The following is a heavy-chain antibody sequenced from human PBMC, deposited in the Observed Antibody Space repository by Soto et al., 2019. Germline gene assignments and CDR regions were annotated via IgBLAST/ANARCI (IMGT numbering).Heavy chain of an antibody. J-gene: IGHJ4*02. CDR1: LYTFTNYG. CDR3: ATQPHSGDSPEGNYFDH. CDR2: ISPYSGNT. D-gene: IGHD4-17*01. Sequence: ASVKVSCKTSLYTFTNYGFSWVLQAPGQWLEWMGWISPYSGNTNYAQKLQGRVTLTTDTSTTTAYLEMRSLKSDDTAVYYCATQPHSGDSPEGNYFDHCGQGTLVTVSS. V-gene: IGHV1-18*01.